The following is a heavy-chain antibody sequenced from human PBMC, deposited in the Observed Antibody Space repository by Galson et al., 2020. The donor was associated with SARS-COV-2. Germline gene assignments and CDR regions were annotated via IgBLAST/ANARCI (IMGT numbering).Heavy chain of an antibody. D-gene: IGHD5-12*01. CDR2: IYHMGTT. CDR3: AFRGYSGFGYFDY. CDR1: GASISSNYYY. J-gene: IGHJ4*02. V-gene: IGHV4-39*01. Sequence: ASETLSLTCSVSGASISSNYYYWGWIRQPPGNGLEWIGTIYHMGTTHYNPSLESRITISIDTSKIQFSLRLTSVTAADTAIYYCAFRGYSGFGYFDYWGPGMLVTVSS.